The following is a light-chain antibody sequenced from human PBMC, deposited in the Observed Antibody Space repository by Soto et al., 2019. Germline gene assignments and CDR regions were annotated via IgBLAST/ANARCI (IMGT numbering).Light chain of an antibody. CDR1: QRISTS. V-gene: IGKV1-5*01. Sequence: DIQMTQSPSTLSASVGDRVTITCRASQRISTSLAWYQQKPGKAPKFLIYDASSLESGVPSRFSGSGSGTEFTLTISSLQPDDFASYYCQQYNSDYTFGQGNKLEIK. CDR2: DAS. J-gene: IGKJ2*01. CDR3: QQYNSDYT.